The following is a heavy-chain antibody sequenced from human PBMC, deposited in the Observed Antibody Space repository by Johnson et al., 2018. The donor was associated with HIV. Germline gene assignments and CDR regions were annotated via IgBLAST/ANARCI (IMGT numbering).Heavy chain of an antibody. V-gene: IGHV3-23*04. Sequence: VQLVESGGGLVQRGGSLRLSCAAYGFTFSSYAMTWVRQAPGKGAEWVSAISGSGDSTYYADSVQGRFTISSDNSKNTLYLQMNSLRAEDTAVYYCAKVRDYYDSSGYSYYDAFDIWGQGTMVTVSS. J-gene: IGHJ3*02. D-gene: IGHD3-22*01. CDR3: AKVRDYYDSSGYSYYDAFDI. CDR1: GFTFSSYA. CDR2: ISGSGDST.